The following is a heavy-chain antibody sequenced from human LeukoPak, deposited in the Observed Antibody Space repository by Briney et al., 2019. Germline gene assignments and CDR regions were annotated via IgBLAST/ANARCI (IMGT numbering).Heavy chain of an antibody. CDR3: ARGALVVPAARIYYFDY. Sequence: GGSLSLSCAASGFTFSSYWMSWVRQAPGKGLEWVANIKQDGSEKYYVDSVKGRFTISRDNAKNSLYLQMNSLRAEDTAVYYCARGALVVPAARIYYFDYWGQGTLVTVSS. J-gene: IGHJ4*02. V-gene: IGHV3-7*04. CDR2: IKQDGSEK. CDR1: GFTFSSYW. D-gene: IGHD2-2*01.